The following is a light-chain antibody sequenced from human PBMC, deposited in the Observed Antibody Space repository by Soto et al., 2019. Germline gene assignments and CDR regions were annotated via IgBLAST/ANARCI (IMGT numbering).Light chain of an antibody. CDR3: QQYGDSPLT. CDR2: GAS. Sequence: EIVLTQSPGTLSLSPGERATLSCRASQSVSSSYLAWYQQKPGQAPRLLIYGASSRATGIPDRFSGSGSGTDFTLTISRLGPEDFAVYYCQQYGDSPLTFGQGTRLEIK. CDR1: QSVSSSY. J-gene: IGKJ5*01. V-gene: IGKV3-20*01.